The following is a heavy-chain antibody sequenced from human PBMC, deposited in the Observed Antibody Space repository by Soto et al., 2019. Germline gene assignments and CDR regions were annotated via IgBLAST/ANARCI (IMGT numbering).Heavy chain of an antibody. Sequence: TLSLTCTVSGGSIRSGGYYWSWVRQNPRRGLEWIGNIYYSGNTYYNPSLKSRLTISVDTSKNQFSLNLSSVTAADTAVYYCARDRLMATAGTARHYFGLDVWGQRTTVTVSS. J-gene: IGHJ6*02. CDR1: GGSIRSGGYY. V-gene: IGHV4-31*03. CDR2: IYYSGNT. D-gene: IGHD5-18*01. CDR3: ARDRLMATAGTARHYFGLDV.